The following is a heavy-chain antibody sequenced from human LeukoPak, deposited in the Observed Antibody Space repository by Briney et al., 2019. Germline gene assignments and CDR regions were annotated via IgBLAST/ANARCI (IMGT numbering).Heavy chain of an antibody. CDR2: INAGNGNT. CDR3: ARGATGSGWPIDY. V-gene: IGHV1-3*01. Sequence: ASVKVSCKASGYTFTSYAMHWVRQAPGQRLEWMGWINAGNGNTKYSQKFQGRVTITRDTSASTAYMELSSLRSEDTAVYYCARGATGSGWPIDYWGQGTLVTVSS. CDR1: GYTFTSYA. J-gene: IGHJ4*02. D-gene: IGHD6-19*01.